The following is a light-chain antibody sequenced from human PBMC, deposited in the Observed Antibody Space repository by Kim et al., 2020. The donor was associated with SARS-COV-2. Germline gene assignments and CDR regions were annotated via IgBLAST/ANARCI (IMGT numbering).Light chain of an antibody. CDR3: QQYYSTPYT. Sequence: MATINCKSSQSVLYSSNNKNYLGWYQQKAGQPRKLLIYWASTRESGVPDRFSGSGSETDFTLTISSLQAEDVAVYYCQQYYSTPYTFGQGTKLEI. CDR1: QSVLYSSNNKNY. V-gene: IGKV4-1*01. J-gene: IGKJ2*01. CDR2: WAS.